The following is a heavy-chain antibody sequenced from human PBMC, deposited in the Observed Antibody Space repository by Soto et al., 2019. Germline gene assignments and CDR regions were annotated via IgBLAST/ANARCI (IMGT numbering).Heavy chain of an antibody. CDR2: IYSGGST. V-gene: IGHV3-53*01. CDR1: GFTVSSNY. Sequence: GGSLRLSCAASGFTVSSNYMSWVRQAPGKGLEWVSVIYSGGSTYYADSVKGRFTISRDNSKNTLYLQMNSLRAEDTAVYYCARQGPGYYYYGMDVWGQGTTVTVSS. J-gene: IGHJ6*02. CDR3: ARQGPGYYYYGMDV.